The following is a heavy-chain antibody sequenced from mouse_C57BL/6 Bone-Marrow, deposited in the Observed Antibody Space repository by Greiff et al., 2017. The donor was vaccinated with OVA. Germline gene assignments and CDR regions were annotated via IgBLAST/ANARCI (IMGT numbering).Heavy chain of an antibody. Sequence: EVQLVESGEGLVKPGGSLKLSCAASGFTFSSYAMPWVRQTPEKRLEWVAYISSGGDYIYYADTVKGRFTLSRDNARNTLYLQMSSLKSEDTAMYYCTGGGEIYCNGSSPWYFDVWGTGTTVTVSS. D-gene: IGHD1-1*01. J-gene: IGHJ1*03. CDR3: TGGGEIYCNGSSPWYFDV. CDR2: ISSGGDYI. V-gene: IGHV5-9-1*02. CDR1: GFTFSSYA.